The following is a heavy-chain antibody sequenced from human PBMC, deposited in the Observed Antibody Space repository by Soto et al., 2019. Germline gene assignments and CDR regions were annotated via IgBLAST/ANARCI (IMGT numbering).Heavy chain of an antibody. Sequence: EVQLVESGGGLVQPGGSLRLSCAASGFTFSSYWMSWVRQAPGKGLEWVANIKQDGSEKYYVDSVKGRFTISRDTAEKSLSLQMNSLRAEDTALYYCARDQEVAAAGWFDYRGQGTLVTVAS. CDR2: IKQDGSEK. CDR1: GFTFSSYW. V-gene: IGHV3-7*03. CDR3: ARDQEVAAAGWFDY. J-gene: IGHJ4*02. D-gene: IGHD6-13*01.